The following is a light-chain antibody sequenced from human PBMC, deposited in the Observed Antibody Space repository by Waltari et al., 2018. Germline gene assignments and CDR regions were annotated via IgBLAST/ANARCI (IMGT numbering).Light chain of an antibody. CDR3: GSYGTGNIVL. CDR2: EVS. Sequence: QSALTQPPSVSKSLGQSGTISCTGTSSDIGGYDGVSWYQQHSGTAPRLLIYEVSKRPSGVSDRFSGSKSGNTASLTISGLQADDEADYYCGSYGTGNIVLFGGGTRLTVL. J-gene: IGLJ7*01. CDR1: SSDIGGYDG. V-gene: IGLV2-8*02.